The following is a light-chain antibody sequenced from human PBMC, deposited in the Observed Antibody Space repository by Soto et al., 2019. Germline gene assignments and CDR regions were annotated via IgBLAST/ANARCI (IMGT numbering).Light chain of an antibody. J-gene: IGLJ7*01. V-gene: IGLV1-47*01. Sequence: QSVLTQPPSLSGTPGQRVTISCSGSNFNVTNNYVYWYQQFAGTAPKLLIYSNNRRPSGVPDRFSGSKSGSSASLAISGLRPEDEADYYCASWDDSLSENVFGGGTQLTVL. CDR3: ASWDDSLSENV. CDR1: NFNVTNNY. CDR2: SNN.